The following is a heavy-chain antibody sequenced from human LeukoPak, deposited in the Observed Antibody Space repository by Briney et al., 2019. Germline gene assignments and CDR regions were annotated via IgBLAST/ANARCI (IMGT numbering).Heavy chain of an antibody. J-gene: IGHJ4*02. Sequence: ASVKVSCKASGYTFTSYGISWVRQAPGQGLEWLGWISTYNNNTHYAQKFQVRVTMTTDTPTSTVYMELRSLRSDDTAVYHCARVSGSYRGAIDYWGQGTLVTVSS. D-gene: IGHD1-26*01. CDR1: GYTFTSYG. CDR3: ARVSGSYRGAIDY. V-gene: IGHV1-18*01. CDR2: ISTYNNNT.